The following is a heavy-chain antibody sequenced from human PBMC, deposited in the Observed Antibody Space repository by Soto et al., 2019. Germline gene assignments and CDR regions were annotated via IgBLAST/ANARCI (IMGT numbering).Heavy chain of an antibody. CDR1: GFNFNMYT. CDR2: ISSSSGDI. V-gene: IGHV3-21*01. Sequence: GGSLRLSCVASGFNFNMYTMNWVRQAPGEGLEWVSSISSSSGDIFYADSVKGRFTISRDNAKNSLNLQMNSLRVEDTAVYYCARDLSRPQKTYDVSSANPDYWGQGTLVTVSS. J-gene: IGHJ4*02. CDR3: ARDLSRPQKTYDVSSANPDY. D-gene: IGHD3-22*01.